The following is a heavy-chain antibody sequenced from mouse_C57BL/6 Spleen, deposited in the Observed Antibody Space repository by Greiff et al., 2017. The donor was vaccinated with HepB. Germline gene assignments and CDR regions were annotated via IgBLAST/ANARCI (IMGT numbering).Heavy chain of an antibody. J-gene: IGHJ4*01. D-gene: IGHD2-3*01. CDR2: ISYSGST. V-gene: IGHV3-1*01. CDR1: GYSITSGYD. CDR3: ARGLLRYYAMDY. Sequence: EVQLVESGPGMVKPSQSLSLTCTVTGYSITSGYDWHWIRHFPGNKLEWMGYISYSGSTNYNPSLKSRISITHDTSKNHFFLKLNSVTTEDTATYYCARGLLRYYAMDYWGQGTSVTVSS.